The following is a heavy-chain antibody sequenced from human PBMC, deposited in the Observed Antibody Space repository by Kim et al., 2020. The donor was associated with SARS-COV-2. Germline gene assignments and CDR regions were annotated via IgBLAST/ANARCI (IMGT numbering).Heavy chain of an antibody. J-gene: IGHJ4*02. CDR3: ARDLGAPVRGVIIGLFDY. CDR1: GGSISSGSYY. D-gene: IGHD3-10*01. V-gene: IGHV4-61*02. Sequence: SETLSLTCTVSGGSISSGSYYWRWIRQPAGKGLEWIGRIYTSGSTNYNPSLKSRVTISVDTSKNQFSLKLSSVTAADTAVYYCARDLGAPVRGVIIGLFDYWGQGTLVTVSS. CDR2: IYTSGST.